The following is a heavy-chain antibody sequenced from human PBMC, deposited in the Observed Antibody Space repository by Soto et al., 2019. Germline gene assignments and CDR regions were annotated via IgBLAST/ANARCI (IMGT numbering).Heavy chain of an antibody. J-gene: IGHJ6*02. D-gene: IGHD3-3*01. CDR1: GYTFTSYG. CDR2: ISAYNGNT. Sequence: ASVKVSCKASGYTFTSYGISWVRQAPGQGLEWMGWISAYNGNTNYAQKLQGRVTMTTDTSTSTAYMELRSLRSDDTAVYYCARDKYDFWSGSPNYYYYGMDVWGQGTTVTVSS. V-gene: IGHV1-18*01. CDR3: ARDKYDFWSGSPNYYYYGMDV.